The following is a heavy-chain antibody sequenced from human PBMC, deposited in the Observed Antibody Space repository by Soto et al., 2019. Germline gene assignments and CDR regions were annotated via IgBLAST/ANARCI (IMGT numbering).Heavy chain of an antibody. CDR1: GYTFTSYG. CDR3: ARDTSRGEYDY. J-gene: IGHJ4*02. Sequence: ASVKVSCKASGYTFTSYGISWVRQAPGQGLEWMGWINVYNGNTNYAQKLKGRVTMTTDTSTSTAYLVLRSLSSDDTAVYFCARDTSRGEYDYWGQGTLVTVSS. CDR2: INVYNGNT. D-gene: IGHD3-10*01. V-gene: IGHV1-18*01.